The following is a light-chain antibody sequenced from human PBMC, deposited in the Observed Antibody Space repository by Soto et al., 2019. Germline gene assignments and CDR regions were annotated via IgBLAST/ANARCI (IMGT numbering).Light chain of an antibody. V-gene: IGKV1-39*01. CDR2: AAS. CDR1: QTISSY. CDR3: QQTYSYPIT. J-gene: IGKJ5*01. Sequence: IRMTQSPSSLSASVGDRVTITCRASQTISSYVNWYQQKPGRAPKLLIYAASNLQSGVPLRFSGSGSGTDFTLTISSLQPEDFSTYFCQQTYSYPITFGQGTRLDIK.